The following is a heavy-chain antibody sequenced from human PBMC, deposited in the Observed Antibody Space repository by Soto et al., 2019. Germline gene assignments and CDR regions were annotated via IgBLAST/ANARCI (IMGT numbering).Heavy chain of an antibody. CDR1: GGYISSSNW. J-gene: IGHJ3*01. CDR3: TRDYPEYSSSV. D-gene: IGHD6-6*01. CDR2: IYHSGST. Sequence: SETLSLTCAVSGGYISSSNWWSWVRQPPGKGLEWIGEIYHSGSTNYNPSLKSRVTISVDKSKNQFSLKLSSVTAADTAVYYCTRDYPEYSSSVWGQGTMVTVSS. V-gene: IGHV4-4*02.